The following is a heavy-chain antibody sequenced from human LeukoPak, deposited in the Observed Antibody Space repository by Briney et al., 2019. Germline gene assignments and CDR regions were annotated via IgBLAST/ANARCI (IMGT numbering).Heavy chain of an antibody. CDR2: LYSSGTT. CDR1: GGSISSGSNY. V-gene: IGHV4-61*02. J-gene: IGHJ4*02. Sequence: PSQTLSLTCTVSGGSISSGSNYWSWIRQPAGKEPEWIGRLYSSGTTNYNPSLKSRVTISVDTSKNQFSLKLSSVTAADTAVYFCARGLSRGFDNWGQGTLVTVSS. CDR3: ARGLSRGFDN.